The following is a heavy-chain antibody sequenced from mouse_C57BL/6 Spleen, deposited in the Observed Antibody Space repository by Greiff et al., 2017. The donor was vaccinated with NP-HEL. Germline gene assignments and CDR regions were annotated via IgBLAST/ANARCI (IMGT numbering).Heavy chain of an antibody. CDR3: ARPRTTVVADWYFDV. J-gene: IGHJ1*03. CDR1: GFTFSDYG. Sequence: DVMLVESGGGLVKPGGSLKLSCAASGFTFSDYGMHWVRQAPEKGLEWVAYISSGSSTIYYADTVKGRFTISRDNAKNTLFLQMTSLRSEDTAMYYCARPRTTVVADWYFDVWGTGTTVTVSS. CDR2: ISSGSSTI. D-gene: IGHD1-1*01. V-gene: IGHV5-17*01.